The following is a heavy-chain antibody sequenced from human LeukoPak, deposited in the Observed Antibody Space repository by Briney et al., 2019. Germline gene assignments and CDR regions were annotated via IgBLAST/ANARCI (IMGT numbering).Heavy chain of an antibody. Sequence: SETLSLTCTVSGGSISSSSYYWGWIRQPPGKGLEWIGSIYYSGSTYYNPSLKSRVTISVDTSKNQFSLKLSSVTAADTAVYYCARPVRRLRYYDFWSGHPRDAFDIWGQGTMVTVSS. D-gene: IGHD3-3*01. CDR3: ARPVRRLRYYDFWSGHPRDAFDI. CDR1: GGSISSSSYY. CDR2: IYYSGST. V-gene: IGHV4-39*01. J-gene: IGHJ3*02.